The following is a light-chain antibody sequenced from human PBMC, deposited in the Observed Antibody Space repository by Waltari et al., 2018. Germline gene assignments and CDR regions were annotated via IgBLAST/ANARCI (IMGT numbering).Light chain of an antibody. V-gene: IGKV3-20*01. CDR3: QKYVNLPAT. CDR1: QRVSKY. J-gene: IGKJ1*01. Sequence: EIVLTQSPGTLSLSPGERATLSSRASQRVSKYLAWYQQKPGQAPRLLIYDASIRATGIPDRFSGSGSGTDFSLTISRLEPEDFAVYYCQKYVNLPATFGQGTKVEIK. CDR2: DAS.